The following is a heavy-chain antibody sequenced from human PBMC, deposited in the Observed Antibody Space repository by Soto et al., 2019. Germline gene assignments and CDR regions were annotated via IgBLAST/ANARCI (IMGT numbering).Heavy chain of an antibody. J-gene: IGHJ4*02. CDR3: AKDVGVVPAFFDY. CDR2: ISGSGGST. Sequence: PGGSLRLSCAASGCTFSSYAMSWVRQAPGEGLEWVSAISGSGGSTYYADSAKGRFTISRDNSKNTLYLQMNSLRAEDTAVYYCAKDVGVVPAFFDYWGQGTLVTVSS. V-gene: IGHV3-23*01. CDR1: GCTFSSYA. D-gene: IGHD2-2*01.